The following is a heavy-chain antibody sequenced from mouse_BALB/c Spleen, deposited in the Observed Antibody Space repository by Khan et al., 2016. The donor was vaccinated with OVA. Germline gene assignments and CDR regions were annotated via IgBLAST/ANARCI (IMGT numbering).Heavy chain of an antibody. CDR2: IYPGSGYI. CDR1: GYTFTDFL. V-gene: IGHV1-77*01. D-gene: IGHD1-1*01. Sequence: QVRLQQSGPELVKPGASVKMSCKASGYTFTDFLISWLKQRPGQGLEWIGEIYPGSGYIYYNEKFKGKATLTSDKSSNTAYMQLSSLTSEDSAVYCYARAGYGGFAHWGQGTLVTVSA. J-gene: IGHJ3*01. CDR3: ARAGYGGFAH.